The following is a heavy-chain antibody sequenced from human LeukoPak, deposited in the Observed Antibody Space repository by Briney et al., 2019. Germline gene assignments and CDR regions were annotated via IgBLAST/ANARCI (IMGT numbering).Heavy chain of an antibody. V-gene: IGHV4-59*01. J-gene: IGHJ6*03. CDR2: IYYSGST. D-gene: IGHD1-26*01. Sequence: PSETLSLTCTVSGGSISSYYWSWIRQPTGKGLEWIGYIYYSGSTNYNPSLKSRVTISVDTSKNQFSLKLSSVTAADTAVYYCATTASGGDYYYYYYMDVWGKGTTVTVSS. CDR1: GGSISSYY. CDR3: ATTASGGDYYYYYYMDV.